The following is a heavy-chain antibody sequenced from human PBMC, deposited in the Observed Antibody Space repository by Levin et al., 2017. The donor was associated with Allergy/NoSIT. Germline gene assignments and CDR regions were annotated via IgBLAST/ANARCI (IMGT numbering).Heavy chain of an antibody. D-gene: IGHD3-22*01. CDR2: TYYRSKWYN. Sequence: SETLSLTCAISGDSVSSNSAAWNWIRQSPSRGLEWLGRTYYRSKWYNDYAVSVKGRITINPDTSKNQFSLHLNSVTPEDTAVYYCARERLGFYDSSGFPTFDYWGQGTLVTVSS. CDR3: ARERLGFYDSSGFPTFDY. J-gene: IGHJ4*02. CDR1: GDSVSSNSAA. V-gene: IGHV6-1*01.